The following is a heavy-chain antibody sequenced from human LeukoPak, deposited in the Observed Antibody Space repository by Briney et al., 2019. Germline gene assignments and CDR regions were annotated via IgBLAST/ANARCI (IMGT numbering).Heavy chain of an antibody. Sequence: ASVKVSCKASGYTFSGTGWYLYWLRQAPGQGLESMGWIHPNNGDTAYAQKFEGRVAMTRDTSISTAYMELRRLRPDDTAVYFCARDGPAQMVDLDYWGQGTLVTVSS. J-gene: IGHJ4*02. CDR1: GYTFSGTGWY. V-gene: IGHV1-2*02. D-gene: IGHD3-10*01. CDR3: ARDGPAQMVDLDY. CDR2: IHPNNGDT.